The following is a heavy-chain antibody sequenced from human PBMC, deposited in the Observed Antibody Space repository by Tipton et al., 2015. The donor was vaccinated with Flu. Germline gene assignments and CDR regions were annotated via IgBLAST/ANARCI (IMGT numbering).Heavy chain of an antibody. D-gene: IGHD5-18*01. CDR3: ARDQAMVFFDY. Sequence: TLSLTCTVSGGSISSNGYYWSWIRQHPGKGLEWIGYIDYSGTTYYNPSLKSRITMSIDTSKNLFSLRLSSVTAADTALYYCARDQAMVFFDYWGQGILVTVSS. CDR1: GGSISSNGYY. V-gene: IGHV4-31*03. J-gene: IGHJ4*02. CDR2: IDYSGTT.